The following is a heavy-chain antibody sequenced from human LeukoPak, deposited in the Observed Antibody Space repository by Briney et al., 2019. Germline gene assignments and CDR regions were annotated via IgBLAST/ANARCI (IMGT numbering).Heavy chain of an antibody. CDR1: GFTFSNYA. Sequence: GGSLRLSCAASGFTFSNYAMSWVRQAPGKGLEWVSGISGSGGSTYYADSVKGRFTISRDNSQNTLYLQMSSVRAEDTAVYYCAKGDTHYYGSSGYYYWGQGTLVTVSS. J-gene: IGHJ4*02. V-gene: IGHV3-23*01. CDR3: AKGDTHYYGSSGYYY. CDR2: ISGSGGST. D-gene: IGHD3-22*01.